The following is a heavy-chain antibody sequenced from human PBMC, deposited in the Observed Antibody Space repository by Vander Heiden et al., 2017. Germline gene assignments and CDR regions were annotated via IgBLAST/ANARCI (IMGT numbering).Heavy chain of an antibody. CDR2: IYYSGST. V-gene: IGHV4-59*01. D-gene: IGHD5-18*01. Sequence: QVQLQASGPGLVKPSATLSLTCPLSGVAIGSYAWMWIRQPPGKGLEWIVYIYYSGSTNYNPSLKSRVTISVDTSKNQFSLKLSYVTAADTAVYYWARLEQLWLLGNYWYFDLWGRGTLVTVSS. CDR1: GVAIGSYA. J-gene: IGHJ2*01. CDR3: ARLEQLWLLGNYWYFDL.